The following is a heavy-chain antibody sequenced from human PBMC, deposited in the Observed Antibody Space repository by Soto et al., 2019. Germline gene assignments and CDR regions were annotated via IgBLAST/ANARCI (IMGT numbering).Heavy chain of an antibody. V-gene: IGHV3-7*03. D-gene: IGHD4-17*01. CDR3: AREDYGDYVDWFDP. Sequence: EVQLVESGGGLVQRGGSLRLSCAASGFTFSSYWMSWVRQAPGKGLEWVANIKQDGSEKYYVDSVKGRFTISRDNAKNSLYLQMNSLRAEDTAVYYCAREDYGDYVDWFDPWGQGTLVTVSS. CDR2: IKQDGSEK. J-gene: IGHJ5*02. CDR1: GFTFSSYW.